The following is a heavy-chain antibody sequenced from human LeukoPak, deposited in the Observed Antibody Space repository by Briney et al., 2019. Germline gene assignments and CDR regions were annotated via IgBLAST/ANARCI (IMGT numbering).Heavy chain of an antibody. CDR1: GFAFSDYY. J-gene: IGHJ4*02. Sequence: GGSLRLSCAASGFAFSDYYMSWIRQAPGKGLEWVSYISSSGSTIYYADSVKGRFTISRDNAKNSLYLQMNSLRAEDTAVYYCARVFTWKGAPDFDYWGQGTLVTVSS. CDR2: ISSSGSTI. V-gene: IGHV3-11*04. CDR3: ARVFTWKGAPDFDY. D-gene: IGHD1-26*01.